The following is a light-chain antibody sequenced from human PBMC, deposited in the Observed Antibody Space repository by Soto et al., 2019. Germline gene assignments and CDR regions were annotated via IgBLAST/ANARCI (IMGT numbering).Light chain of an antibody. CDR3: GTWDTSLSAVV. V-gene: IGLV1-51*01. J-gene: IGLJ2*01. Sequence: QSVLTQPPSVSAAPGQKVTISCSGSSSNIGNNYVSWYQHLPGTAPKVLIYDNNKRPSGIPDRFSGSKSGTSATLGITGLQTGDEGDYYCGTWDTSLSAVVVGGGTKLTVL. CDR2: DNN. CDR1: SSNIGNNY.